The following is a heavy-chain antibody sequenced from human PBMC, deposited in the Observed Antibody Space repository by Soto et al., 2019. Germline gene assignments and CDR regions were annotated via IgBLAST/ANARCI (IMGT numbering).Heavy chain of an antibody. CDR3: ASLDYDFWSGYHH. CDR2: IYSGGST. CDR1: GFTVSSNY. J-gene: IGHJ4*02. V-gene: IGHV3-66*01. Sequence: GGSLRLSCAASGFTVSSNYMSWVRQAPGKGLEWVSVIYSGGSTYYADSVKGRFTISRDNSKNTLYLQMNSLRAEDTAVYYCASLDYDFWSGYHHWGQGTLVTVSS. D-gene: IGHD3-3*01.